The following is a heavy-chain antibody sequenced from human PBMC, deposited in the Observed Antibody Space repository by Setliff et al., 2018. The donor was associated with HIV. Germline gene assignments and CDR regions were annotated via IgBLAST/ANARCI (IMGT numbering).Heavy chain of an antibody. CDR3: ATHRVGQRPWLSDF. D-gene: IGHD5-12*01. CDR2: INPAGNPT. CDR1: GYTFTSDY. J-gene: IGHJ4*02. Sequence: ASVKVSCKASGYTFTSDYIHWVRQAPGQGLEWMGIINPAGNPTSYARKFQGRVTITADKSTSTAYMELSSLRSEDTAVYYCATHRVGQRPWLSDFWGQGTLVTVSS. V-gene: IGHV1-46*01.